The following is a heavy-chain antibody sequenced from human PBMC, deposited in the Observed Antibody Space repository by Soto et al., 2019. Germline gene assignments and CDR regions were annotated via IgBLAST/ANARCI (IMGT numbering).Heavy chain of an antibody. V-gene: IGHV1-69*13. CDR3: ARSREWWDYDFWSGCLIDAFDI. D-gene: IGHD3-3*01. CDR2: IIPIFGTA. CDR1: GGTFSSYA. J-gene: IGHJ3*02. Sequence: SVKVSCKASGGTFSSYAISWVRQDPGQGLEWMGGIIPIFGTANYEQKFQGRVTITADESTSTAYLELSSLRSEDTAVYYCARSREWWDYDFWSGCLIDAFDIWGQGTMVTVSS.